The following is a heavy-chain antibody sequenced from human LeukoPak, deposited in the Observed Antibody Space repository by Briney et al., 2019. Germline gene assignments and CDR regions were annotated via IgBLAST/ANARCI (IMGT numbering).Heavy chain of an antibody. Sequence: ASVKVSCKSSEYTFTAYYVHWARQAPGQGLEWIGWINPNRGDTNFAQNFQGRVTMTSDTSISTVYMELSRLRSDDTAVYYCARVGQWLVENDWFDPWGQGTLVTVSS. D-gene: IGHD6-19*01. J-gene: IGHJ5*02. CDR2: INPNRGDT. V-gene: IGHV1-2*02. CDR3: ARVGQWLVENDWFDP. CDR1: EYTFTAYY.